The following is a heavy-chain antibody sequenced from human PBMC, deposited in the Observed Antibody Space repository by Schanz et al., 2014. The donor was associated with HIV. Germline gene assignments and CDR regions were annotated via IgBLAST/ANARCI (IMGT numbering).Heavy chain of an antibody. V-gene: IGHV3-30*18. Sequence: QVQLVESGGGVVQPGRSPTLSCAASGFTFSNYGMHWVRQAPGKGLEWVADISKDGSDKNYTDSVKGRFTISRDNTKNTLYLEMSSLRADDTAVYYCAKDEYYYGSGSYIYFYYGMDVWGQGTTVTVSS. CDR1: GFTFSNYG. D-gene: IGHD3-10*01. CDR2: ISKDGSDK. CDR3: AKDEYYYGSGSYIYFYYGMDV. J-gene: IGHJ6*02.